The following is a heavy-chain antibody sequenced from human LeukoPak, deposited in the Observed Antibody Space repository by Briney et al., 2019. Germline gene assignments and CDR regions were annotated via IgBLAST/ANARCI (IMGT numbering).Heavy chain of an antibody. CDR3: ARITYDLMRHNYTGMDV. V-gene: IGHV2-70*01. CDR2: IDWGDDK. D-gene: IGHD1-1*01. CDR1: EFSLSTSGRC. J-gene: IGHJ6*04. Sequence: ECGPAVVKPTQPLTLTCTFSEFSLSTSGRCVSWIRQSPGKALEWFALIDWGDDKYYSTSLKTRLTISKDTSNNQVVLKTTNMDPVDTATHYCARITYDLMRHNYTGMDVWGKGTTATVPS.